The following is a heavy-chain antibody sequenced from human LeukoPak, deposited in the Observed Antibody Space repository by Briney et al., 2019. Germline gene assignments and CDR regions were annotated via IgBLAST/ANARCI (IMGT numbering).Heavy chain of an antibody. D-gene: IGHD6-13*01. CDR2: INPNSGGT. CDR3: ATNFYSNSWSLTD. V-gene: IGHV1-2*04. CDR1: GYTFTSYA. Sequence: ASVKVSCMASGYTFTSYAMNWVRQAPGQGLEWMGWINPNSGGTNYAQKFQGWVTMTRDTSINTAYMELNRLTSDDTAIYYCATNFYSNSWSLTDWGQGTLVTVSS. J-gene: IGHJ4*02.